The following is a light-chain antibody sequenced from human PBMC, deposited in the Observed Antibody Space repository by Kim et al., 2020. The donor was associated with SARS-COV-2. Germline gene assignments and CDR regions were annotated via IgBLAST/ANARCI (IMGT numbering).Light chain of an antibody. J-gene: IGKJ3*01. CDR1: QSVSSY. CDR2: DAS. V-gene: IGKV3-11*01. Sequence: SPGDRATFSCRASQSVSSYLAWYQQNPGQAPRLLIYDASNRATGIPARFSGSGSGTDFTLTISSLEPEDFAVYYCQQRSNWPPFTFGPGTKVDIK. CDR3: QQRSNWPPFT.